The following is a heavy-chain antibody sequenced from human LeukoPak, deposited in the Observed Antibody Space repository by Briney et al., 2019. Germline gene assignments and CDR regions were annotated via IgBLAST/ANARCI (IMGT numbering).Heavy chain of an antibody. Sequence: GGSLRLSCAASGFTFSSYSMMCVRQAPGKGLEWVSYISSSSTTIHYADSVKGRFTISRDNAKNSVYLQMNSLRAEDTAVYYCAREYSSSSYYYYYYMDVWGKGTTVTVSS. CDR1: GFTFSSYS. CDR2: ISSSSTTI. J-gene: IGHJ6*03. CDR3: AREYSSSSYYYYYYMDV. V-gene: IGHV3-48*01. D-gene: IGHD6-6*01.